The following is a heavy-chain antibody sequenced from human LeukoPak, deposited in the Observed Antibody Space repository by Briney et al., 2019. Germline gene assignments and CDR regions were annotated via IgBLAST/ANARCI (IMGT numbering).Heavy chain of an antibody. D-gene: IGHD2-2*01. CDR2: IWYDGSNK. Sequence: GGSLRLSCAASGFTFSSHGMHWVRQAPGKGLEWVAVIWYDGSNKYYAESVKGRFTISRDNSKNTLHLQMNSLRAEDTAVYYCAKDSWGNCSSTSCYRPVDYWGQGTLVTVSS. V-gene: IGHV3-33*06. J-gene: IGHJ4*02. CDR3: AKDSWGNCSSTSCYRPVDY. CDR1: GFTFSSHG.